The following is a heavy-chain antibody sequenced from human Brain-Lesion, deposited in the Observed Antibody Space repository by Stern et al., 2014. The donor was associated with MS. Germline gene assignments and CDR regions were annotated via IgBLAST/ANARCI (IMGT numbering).Heavy chain of an antibody. CDR1: GDSVSSNSAA. Sequence: KESGPGLVKPSQTLSLTCAISGDSVSSNSAAWSWIRQSPSRGLEWLGRTYYRAKWNIDYAVSVKSRITINPDTSKNQFSLHLNSVTHEDTAVYYCARDEKGPYALGVWGQGTTVTVSS. CDR3: ARDEKGPYALGV. V-gene: IGHV6-1*01. CDR2: TYYRAKWNI. J-gene: IGHJ6*02.